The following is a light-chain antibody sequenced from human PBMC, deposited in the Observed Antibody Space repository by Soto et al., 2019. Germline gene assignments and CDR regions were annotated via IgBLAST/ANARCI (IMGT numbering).Light chain of an antibody. Sequence: EIMMTQSPATLSVYPGSRATLSCRASQSVGTNLAWYQQRRGQAPRLLIYGASVRATGIPGRFSGSGSGTDFTLTISSLQSEDFAVYYCQQYNNWPWTFGQGTKV. V-gene: IGKV3-15*01. CDR3: QQYNNWPWT. J-gene: IGKJ1*01. CDR2: GAS. CDR1: QSVGTN.